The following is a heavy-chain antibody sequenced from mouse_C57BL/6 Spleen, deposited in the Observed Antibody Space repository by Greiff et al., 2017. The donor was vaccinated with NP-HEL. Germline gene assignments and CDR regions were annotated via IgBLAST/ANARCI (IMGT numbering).Heavy chain of an antibody. CDR2: IHPNSGST. D-gene: IGHD2-5*01. CDR1: GYTFTSYW. V-gene: IGHV1-64*01. CDR3: ARGHSNYRSYAMDY. Sequence: QVQLKQPGAELVKPGASVKLSCKASGYTFTSYWMHWVKQRPGQGLEWIGMIHPNSGSTNYNEKFKSKATLTVDKSSSTAYMQLSSLTSEDSAVYYCARGHSNYRSYAMDYWGQGTSVTVSS. J-gene: IGHJ4*01.